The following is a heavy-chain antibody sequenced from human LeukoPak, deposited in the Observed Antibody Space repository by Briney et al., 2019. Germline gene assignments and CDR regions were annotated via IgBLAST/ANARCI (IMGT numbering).Heavy chain of an antibody. CDR1: GXTFDDYG. V-gene: IGHV3-20*04. CDR2: INWNGGST. J-gene: IGHJ4*02. CDR3: ARYPTYYYDSSGYKEGSYFDY. D-gene: IGHD3-22*01. Sequence: AGGSLRLSCAASGXTFDDYGMSWVRQAPGKGLEWVSGINWNGGSTGYADSVKGRFTISRDNAKNSLYLQMNSLRAEDTALYYCARYPTYYYDSSGYKEGSYFDYWGQGTLVTVSS.